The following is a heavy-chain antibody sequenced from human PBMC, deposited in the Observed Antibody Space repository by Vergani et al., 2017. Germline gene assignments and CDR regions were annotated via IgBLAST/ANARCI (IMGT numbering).Heavy chain of an antibody. CDR2: IWSKPYGGTT. J-gene: IGHJ4*02. Sequence: EVHLVESGGGLVQPGRSLRLSCSGSGFTLGDYAMTWVRQAPGKGLEWVAFIWSKPYGGTTEYAASVKGRCTISRDDSKSIAYLQMSSLKAEDTAVYYFRRDRLVDSYAYLDYGGEGTLVTVS. D-gene: IGHD3-16*01. V-gene: IGHV3-49*04. CDR1: GFTLGDYA. CDR3: RRDRLVDSYAYLDY.